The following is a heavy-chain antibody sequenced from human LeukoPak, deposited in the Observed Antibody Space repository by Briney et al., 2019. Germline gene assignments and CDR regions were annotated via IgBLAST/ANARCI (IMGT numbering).Heavy chain of an antibody. V-gene: IGHV3-7*03. CDR1: GFTVSSYW. D-gene: IGHD4-17*01. J-gene: IGHJ4*02. CDR2: INQDGSQK. CDR3: ARDWFDGDYDRFDY. Sequence: GGSLRFSCAVSGFTVSSYWMSWFRQAPGKGLEWLANINQDGSQKFSVDSVKGRFTISRDNAKNSMSLQMNSLSVEDTAVYYCARDWFDGDYDRFDYWGQGTLVTVSS.